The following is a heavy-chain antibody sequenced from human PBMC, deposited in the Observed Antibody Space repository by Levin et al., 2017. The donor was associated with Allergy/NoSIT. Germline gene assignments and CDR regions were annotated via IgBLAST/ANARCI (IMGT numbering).Heavy chain of an antibody. CDR1: GFTFSSYS. V-gene: IGHV3-7*01. CDR2: IKQDGGEQ. Sequence: GGSLRLSCAASGFTFSSYSMNWVRQAPGKGLEWVANIKQDGGEQYYVDSVKGRFTISRDNAKNSLFLQMNSLRAEDTAVYYCARGSYSPTYWGQGTLVTVSS. J-gene: IGHJ4*02. CDR3: ARGSYSPTY. D-gene: IGHD4-11*01.